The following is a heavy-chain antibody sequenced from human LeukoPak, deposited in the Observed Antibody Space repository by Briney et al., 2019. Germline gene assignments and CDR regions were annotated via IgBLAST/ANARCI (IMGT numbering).Heavy chain of an antibody. CDR3: ARVVFTMVRGVIFRWFDP. V-gene: IGHV4-30-2*01. D-gene: IGHD3-10*01. CDR2: IYHSGST. Sequence: IPSQTLSLTCAVSGGSISSGGYSWSWIRQPPGKGLEWIGYIYHSGSTYYNPSLKRRVTISVDRSKNQFSLKLSSVTAADTAVYYCARVVFTMVRGVIFRWFDPWGQGTLVTVSS. J-gene: IGHJ5*02. CDR1: GGSISSGGYS.